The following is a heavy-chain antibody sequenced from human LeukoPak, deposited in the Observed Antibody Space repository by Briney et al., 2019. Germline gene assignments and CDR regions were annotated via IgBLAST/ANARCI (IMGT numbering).Heavy chain of an antibody. CDR1: GFPFANTW. D-gene: IGHD3-10*01. CDR2: INNDGSTT. Sequence: GGPLRLSCAASGFPFANTWMHWVRQAPGKGLVWVSLINNDGSTTNYADSVKGRFTISRDNAKNTVYLQMNSLRAEDTAVYYCAIGGTYGSGSWGQGTLVTVSS. J-gene: IGHJ4*02. V-gene: IGHV3-74*01. CDR3: AIGGTYGSGS.